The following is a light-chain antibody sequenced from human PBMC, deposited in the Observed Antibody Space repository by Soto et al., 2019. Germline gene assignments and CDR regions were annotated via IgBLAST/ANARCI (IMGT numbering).Light chain of an antibody. Sequence: EIVLTQSPAILSLSPGERATLSCRASQSVTNSLAWYQQKPGQAPRLLIYHASNRATGVPARFSGSGSGTEFTLTISSLEPADFAVYYCQLRRTFGQGTKVEIK. J-gene: IGKJ1*01. CDR2: HAS. CDR3: QLRRT. CDR1: QSVTNS. V-gene: IGKV3-11*01.